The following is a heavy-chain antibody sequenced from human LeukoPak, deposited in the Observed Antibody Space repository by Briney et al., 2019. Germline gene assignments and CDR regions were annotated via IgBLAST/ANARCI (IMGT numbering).Heavy chain of an antibody. V-gene: IGHV4-59*01. Sequence: PSETLSLTCTVSGGSISGYYWSWTRQPPGKGLEWIGYIYYRGSTNYNPSLKSRVTISVDTSKNQFSLKLSSVTAADTAVYYCARAPTTGHNRAFDYWGQGTLVTVSS. D-gene: IGHD4-17*01. CDR3: ARAPTTGHNRAFDY. CDR2: IYYRGST. CDR1: GGSISGYY. J-gene: IGHJ4*02.